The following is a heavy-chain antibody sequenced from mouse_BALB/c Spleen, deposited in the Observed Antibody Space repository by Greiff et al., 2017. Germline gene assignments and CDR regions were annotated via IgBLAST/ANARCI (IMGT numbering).Heavy chain of an antibody. CDR1: GYSITSDYA. Sequence: EVKLQESGPGLVKPSQSLSLTCTVTGYSITSDYAWNWIRQFPGNKLEWMGYISYSGSTSYNPSLKSRISITRDTSKNQFFLQLNSVTTEDTATYYCAEGNPFAYWGQGTLVTVSA. CDR2: ISYSGST. D-gene: IGHD2-1*01. J-gene: IGHJ3*01. V-gene: IGHV3-2*02. CDR3: AEGNPFAY.